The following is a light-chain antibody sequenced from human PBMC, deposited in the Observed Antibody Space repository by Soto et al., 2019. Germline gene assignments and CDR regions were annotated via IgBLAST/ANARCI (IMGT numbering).Light chain of an antibody. CDR3: QQYNSYPRT. CDR1: QGISSH. CDR2: AAS. J-gene: IGKJ5*01. V-gene: IGKV1-9*01. Sequence: DIQITQSPASLSSSLVDMVTITCRASQGISSHLAWYQQKPGKAPKLLIYAASTLQSGVPSKFSGSGSGTEFTLTISSLQPDDFATYYCQQYNSYPRTFGQGTRLEIK.